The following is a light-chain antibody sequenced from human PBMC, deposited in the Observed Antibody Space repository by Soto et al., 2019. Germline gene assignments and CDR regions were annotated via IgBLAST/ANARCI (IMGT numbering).Light chain of an antibody. CDR1: STDVGGYNY. CDR3: SSYTRDKTVL. V-gene: IGLV2-14*03. CDR2: DVT. J-gene: IGLJ2*01. Sequence: QSALTQPASVSGSPGQSITISCTGSSTDVGGYNYVSWHQQHPGKAPKLMIFDVTKRPSGVSNRFPGSKSGDTASLTISGLQAEDEADYYCSSYTRDKTVLFGGGTKVTVL.